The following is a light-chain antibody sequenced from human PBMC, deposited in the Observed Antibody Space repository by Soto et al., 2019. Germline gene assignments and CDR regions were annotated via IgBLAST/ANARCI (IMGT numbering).Light chain of an antibody. J-gene: IGKJ1*01. CDR2: DAT. CDR1: QSVSSR. CDR3: QQYNNWPRT. V-gene: IGKV3-15*01. Sequence: EIVMTQSPATLSVSPGERATISCRASQSVSSRLAWYQQRPGQAPRLLIHDATTRARGIPARFSGSGSGTEFTLTISSLQSEDFAVYYCQQYNNWPRTLGQGTKVDIK.